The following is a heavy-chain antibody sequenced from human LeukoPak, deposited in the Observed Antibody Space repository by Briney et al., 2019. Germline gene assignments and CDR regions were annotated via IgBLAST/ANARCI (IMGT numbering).Heavy chain of an antibody. CDR3: ARSETKGLTNDAFDI. J-gene: IGHJ3*02. V-gene: IGHV4-59*01. CDR2: IYYSGST. Sequence: PSETLSLTCAVYGGSFSGYYWSWIRQPPGKGLEWIGYIYYSGSTNYNPSLKSRVTISVDTSKNQFSLKLSSVTAADTAVYYCARSETKGLTNDAFDIWGQGTMVTVSS. CDR1: GGSFSGYY.